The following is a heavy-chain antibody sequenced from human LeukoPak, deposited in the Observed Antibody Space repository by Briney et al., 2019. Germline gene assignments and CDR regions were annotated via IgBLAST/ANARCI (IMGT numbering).Heavy chain of an antibody. V-gene: IGHV4-34*01. CDR1: GGSFSGYY. J-gene: IGHJ4*02. Sequence: PSETLSLTCAVYGGSFSGYYWSWIRQPPGKGLEWIGEINHSGSTNYNPSLKSRVTISVDTSKNQFSLKLSSVTAADTAVYYCARGGWYSSSWYVYWGQGTLVTVSS. CDR3: ARGGWYSSSWYVY. CDR2: INHSGST. D-gene: IGHD6-13*01.